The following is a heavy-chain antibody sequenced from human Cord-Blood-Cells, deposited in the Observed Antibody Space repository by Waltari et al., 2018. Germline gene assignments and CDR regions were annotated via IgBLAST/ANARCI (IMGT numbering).Heavy chain of an antibody. J-gene: IGHJ4*02. D-gene: IGHD6-19*01. CDR1: GGSFSGYY. CDR3: ARRYSSGWYGY. CDR2: INHSGST. V-gene: IGHV4-34*01. Sequence: QVQLQQWGAGLLKPSETLSLTCAVYGGSFSGYYWSWIRQPPGKGLEWIGEINHSGSTTYNPSLKSRGTISVHTSKNQFSRKLSSVTAADTAVYYCARRYSSGWYGYWGQGTLVTVSS.